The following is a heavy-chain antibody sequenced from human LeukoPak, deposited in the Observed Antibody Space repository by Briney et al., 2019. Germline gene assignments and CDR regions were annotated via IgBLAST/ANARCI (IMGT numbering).Heavy chain of an antibody. J-gene: IGHJ4*02. CDR2: ISGRSGST. Sequence: GGSLRLSCVVSGFTFNSYAMTWVRQAPGKGLEWVSSISGRSGSTYNADSVKGRFTISRDNSKNTLYLQMSSLRAEDTAVYYCAGYCSNISCAFEYWGQGTLVTVSS. V-gene: IGHV3-23*01. D-gene: IGHD2-2*01. CDR1: GFTFNSYA. CDR3: AGYCSNISCAFEY.